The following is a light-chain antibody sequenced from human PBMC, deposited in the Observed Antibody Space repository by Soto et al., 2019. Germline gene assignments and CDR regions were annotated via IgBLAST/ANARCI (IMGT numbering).Light chain of an antibody. V-gene: IGKV1-8*01. CDR2: AAS. Sequence: AIRMTQSPSSFSASTGDRVTITCRASQGISSYLAWYQQKPGKAPKLLIYAASTLQTGVPSRFSGSGSGTDFNLTITSLXXXXXXXXXXXXSYTTPFTFGPGTKVDIK. CDR1: QGISSY. J-gene: IGKJ3*01. CDR3: XXSYTTPFT.